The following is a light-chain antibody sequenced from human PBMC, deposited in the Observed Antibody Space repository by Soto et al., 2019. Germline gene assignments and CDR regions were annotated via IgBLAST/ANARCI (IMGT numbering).Light chain of an antibody. CDR3: QSYDMSLNNHV. J-gene: IGLJ1*01. CDR1: SSNIGAPYD. V-gene: IGLV1-40*01. Sequence: QSVLTQPPSVSGAPGQGVTISCTGCSSNIGAPYDVHWYQHRPGTAPKHLIYGGNNRPSGVPDRFSGSRSGTSASLAITGLQAEDEADYYCQSYDMSLNNHVFGTGTKLTVL. CDR2: GGN.